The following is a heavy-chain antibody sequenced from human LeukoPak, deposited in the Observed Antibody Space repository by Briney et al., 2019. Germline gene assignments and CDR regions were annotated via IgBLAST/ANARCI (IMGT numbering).Heavy chain of an antibody. D-gene: IGHD3-22*01. CDR3: ASREWLLQFDY. CDR2: INHSGST. V-gene: IGHV4-34*01. CDR1: GGSFSGYY. Sequence: SETLSLTCAVYGGSFSGYYWSWIRQPPGKGLEWIGEINHSGSTNYNPSLKSRVTISVDKSKNQFSLKLSSVTAADTAVYYCASREWLLQFDYWGQGTLVTVSS. J-gene: IGHJ4*02.